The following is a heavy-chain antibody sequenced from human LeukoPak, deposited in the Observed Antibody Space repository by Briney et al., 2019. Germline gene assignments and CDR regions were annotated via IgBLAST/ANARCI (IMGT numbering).Heavy chain of an antibody. CDR3: ARAVRALSTNWFDP. CDR1: GGSISSGGYY. V-gene: IGHV4-31*03. CDR2: IYYSGST. Sequence: PSETLSLTCTVSGGSISSGGYYWSWIRQHPGKGLEWIGYIYYSGSTYYNPSLKSRVTISVDTSKNQFSLKLSSVTAADTAVYYCARAVRALSTNWFDPWGQGTLVTVSS. J-gene: IGHJ5*02.